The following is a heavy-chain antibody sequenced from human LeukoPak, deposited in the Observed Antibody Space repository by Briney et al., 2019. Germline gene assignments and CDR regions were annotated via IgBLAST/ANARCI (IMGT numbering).Heavy chain of an antibody. Sequence: PGGSLRLSCAASGFIFSSYPMHWVRQAPGKGLEWVAVISFDGSNKYYADSVKGRFTISRDNSKSTLYLQMNSLRAEDTAVYYCARDFIYDSSGYYYGYFDYWGQGTLVTVSS. J-gene: IGHJ4*02. CDR1: GFIFSSYP. CDR3: ARDFIYDSSGYYYGYFDY. V-gene: IGHV3-30-3*01. CDR2: ISFDGSNK. D-gene: IGHD3-22*01.